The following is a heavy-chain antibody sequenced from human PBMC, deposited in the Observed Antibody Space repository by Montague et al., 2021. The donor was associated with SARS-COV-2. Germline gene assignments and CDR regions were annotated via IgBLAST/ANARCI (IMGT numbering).Heavy chain of an antibody. CDR2: IYTSGST. V-gene: IGHV4-4*07. Sequence: ETLSLTCTVSGGSISSYYWSWIRQPAGKGLEWIGRIYTSGSTNYNPSLKSRVTMSVDTSKNQFSLKLSSVTAADTAVYYCAREAWFGGKTSASEYYGMDVWGQGTTVTVSS. D-gene: IGHD3-10*01. CDR3: AREAWFGGKTSASEYYGMDV. CDR1: GGSISSYY. J-gene: IGHJ6*02.